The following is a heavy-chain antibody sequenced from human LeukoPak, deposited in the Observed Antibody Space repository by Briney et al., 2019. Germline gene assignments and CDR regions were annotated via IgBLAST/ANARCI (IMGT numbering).Heavy chain of an antibody. Sequence: SETLSLTCTVSGYSIGDGYYWAWIRQPPGAGLEWIATIYHGGSTYYTPSLESRVTISLDTSKNHFSLNLTSVTAADTAMYYCARREVVVPAAWFDPWGQGTLVTVSS. V-gene: IGHV4-38-2*02. CDR3: ARREVVVPAAWFDP. D-gene: IGHD2-2*01. CDR2: IYHGGST. J-gene: IGHJ5*02. CDR1: GYSIGDGYY.